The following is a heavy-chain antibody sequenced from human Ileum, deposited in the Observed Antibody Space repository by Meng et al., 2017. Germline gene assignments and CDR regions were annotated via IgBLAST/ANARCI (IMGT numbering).Heavy chain of an antibody. D-gene: IGHD4-23*01. CDR1: SGSITSDTY. V-gene: IGHV4-4*02. J-gene: IGHJ4*02. CDR2: ISHSGST. Sequence: GQVPESGPGLVKPSGTLSLTCAVSSGSITSDTYWSWVRLPPGKGLEWIGQISHSGSTFYNPSLKSRVTMSVDKSKSQFSLMLTSVTAADTAVYYCARHGGYYQGFWGQGTLVTVSS. CDR3: ARHGGYYQGF.